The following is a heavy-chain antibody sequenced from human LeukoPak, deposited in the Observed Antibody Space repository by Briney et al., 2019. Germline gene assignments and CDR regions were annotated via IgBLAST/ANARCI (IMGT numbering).Heavy chain of an antibody. Sequence: GGSLRLSCAASEFTFSDFHMSWIRQAPGKGLEWISHISSSGSSIYYADSVKGRFTISGDNAKNSLYLQVKSLRAEDTGVYYCAREGSRSSFYFDYWGQGTLVTVSS. V-gene: IGHV3-11*04. CDR1: EFTFSDFH. D-gene: IGHD6-6*01. J-gene: IGHJ4*02. CDR2: ISSSGSSI. CDR3: AREGSRSSFYFDY.